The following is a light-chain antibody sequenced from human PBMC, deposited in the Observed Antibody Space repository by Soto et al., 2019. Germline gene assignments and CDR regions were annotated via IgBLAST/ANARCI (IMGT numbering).Light chain of an antibody. Sequence: DNVLTQSPGTLALSPGERATLSCRASQSFSSTFFAWYQQKPGQALRLLLYAAASRATAVPDRFSGSGSGTDFTLTISRLQPEDFAVYYCQQYCSSPHTFGQGTKLEIK. V-gene: IGKV3-20*01. CDR3: QQYCSSPHT. CDR2: AAA. J-gene: IGKJ2*01. CDR1: QSFSSTF.